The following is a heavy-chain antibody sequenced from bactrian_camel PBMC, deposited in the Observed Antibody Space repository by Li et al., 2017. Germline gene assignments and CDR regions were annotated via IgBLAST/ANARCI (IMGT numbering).Heavy chain of an antibody. J-gene: IGHJ4*01. D-gene: IGHD5*01. CDR3: AARDGICYGLLAYNYHY. Sequence: HVQLVESGGGSVQAGGSLTFSCLASGYTVTAYCMGWFRQAPGKEREGVATIVGTKITSYADRVKGRFNISKDDAKNTLYLSMSSLKVEDTAIYYCAARDGICYGLLAYNYHYWGQGTQVTVS. CDR2: TIVGTKIT. V-gene: IGHV3S1*01. CDR1: GYTVTAYC.